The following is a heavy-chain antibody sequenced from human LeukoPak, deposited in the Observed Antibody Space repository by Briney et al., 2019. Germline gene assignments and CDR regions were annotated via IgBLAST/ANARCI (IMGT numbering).Heavy chain of an antibody. J-gene: IGHJ3*02. CDR1: GYTFTSYG. Sequence: ASVKVSCKASGYTFTSYGISWVRQAPGQGLEWMGWISAYNGNTNYAQKLQGRVTMTTDTSTSTAYMELRSLRSGDTAVYYCARTAARLSPNAFDIWGQGTMVTVSS. V-gene: IGHV1-18*01. CDR3: ARTAARLSPNAFDI. D-gene: IGHD2/OR15-2a*01. CDR2: ISAYNGNT.